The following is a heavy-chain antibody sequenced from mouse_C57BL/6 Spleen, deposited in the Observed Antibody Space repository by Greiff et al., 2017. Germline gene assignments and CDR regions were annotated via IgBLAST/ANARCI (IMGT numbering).Heavy chain of an antibody. Sequence: EVQGVESGGGLVKPGGSLKLSCAASGFTFSSYAMSWVRQTPEKRLEWVATISDGGSYTYYPDNVKGRFSISRDNAKNNLYLQMSHLKSEDTAMYYCARAGLSNDAMDYWGQGTSVTVSS. CDR1: GFTFSSYA. CDR2: ISDGGSYT. J-gene: IGHJ4*01. D-gene: IGHD2-5*01. V-gene: IGHV5-4*01. CDR3: ARAGLSNDAMDY.